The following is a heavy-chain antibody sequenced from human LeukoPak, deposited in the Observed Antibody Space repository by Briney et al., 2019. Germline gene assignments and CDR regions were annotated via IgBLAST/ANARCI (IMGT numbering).Heavy chain of an antibody. CDR3: ARVLTYGGNADY. J-gene: IGHJ4*02. D-gene: IGHD4-23*01. Sequence: PGGSLRLSCAASGFTFSSYSMNWVRQAPGKGLEWVSSISSSSSYIYYADSVKGRFTISRDNAKNSLYLQMNSLRAEDTAVYYCARVLTYGGNADYWGQGTLVTVSS. CDR1: GFTFSSYS. V-gene: IGHV3-21*01. CDR2: ISSSSSYI.